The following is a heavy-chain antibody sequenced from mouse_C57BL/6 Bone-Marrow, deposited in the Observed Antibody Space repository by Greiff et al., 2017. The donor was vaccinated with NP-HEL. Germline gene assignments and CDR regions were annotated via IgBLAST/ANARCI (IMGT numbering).Heavy chain of an antibody. CDR3: ARHGGLRGGYYAMDY. CDR1: GFTFSDSY. CDR2: ISNGGGST. Sequence: EVKVVESGGGLVQPGGSLKLSCAASGFTFSDSYMYWVRQTPEKRLEWVAYISNGGGSTYYPDTVKGRFTISRENAKNTLYLQMSRLKSEDTAMYYCARHGGLRGGYYAMDYWGQGTSVTVSS. J-gene: IGHJ4*01. D-gene: IGHD2-4*01. V-gene: IGHV5-12*01.